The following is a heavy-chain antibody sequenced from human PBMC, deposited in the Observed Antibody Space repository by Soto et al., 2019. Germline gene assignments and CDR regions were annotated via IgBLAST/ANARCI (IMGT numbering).Heavy chain of an antibody. J-gene: IGHJ6*02. Sequence: SETLSLTCTVSGGSIISGGYYWRWIRQHPGKGLEWIGYIYYSGSTYYNPSLKSRVTISVDTSKNQFSLKLSSVTAADTAVYYCAREYSGYDINYYYYYGMDVWGQGTTVTVSS. CDR3: AREYSGYDINYYYYYGMDV. CDR2: IYYSGST. D-gene: IGHD5-12*01. CDR1: GGSIISGGYY. V-gene: IGHV4-31*03.